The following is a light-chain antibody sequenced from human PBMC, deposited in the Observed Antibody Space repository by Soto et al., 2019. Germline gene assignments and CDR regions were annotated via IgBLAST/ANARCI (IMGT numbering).Light chain of an antibody. CDR1: QDIGTW. Sequence: DLPLTQSPSSVSASVGDRVTITCRASQDIGTWLAWYQQKPGKAPKLLIYVASNLQSGVPSRFSGAGSGTDFNLTITSLQPEDFATYHCQQADRFPFTFGPGTKVDFK. CDR3: QQADRFPFT. V-gene: IGKV1-12*01. CDR2: VAS. J-gene: IGKJ3*01.